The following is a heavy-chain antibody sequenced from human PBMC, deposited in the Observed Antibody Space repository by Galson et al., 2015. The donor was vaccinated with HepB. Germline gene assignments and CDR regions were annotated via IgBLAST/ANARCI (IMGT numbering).Heavy chain of an antibody. CDR3: ARARGVRGPMEDY. D-gene: IGHD3-10*01. Sequence: SLRLSCAASGFTFSSYSMNWVRQAPGKGLEWVSSISSSSSYIYYADSVKGRFTISRDNAKNSLYLQMNSLRAEDTAVYYCARARGVRGPMEDYWGQGTLVTVSS. CDR1: GFTFSSYS. V-gene: IGHV3-21*01. J-gene: IGHJ4*02. CDR2: ISSSSSYI.